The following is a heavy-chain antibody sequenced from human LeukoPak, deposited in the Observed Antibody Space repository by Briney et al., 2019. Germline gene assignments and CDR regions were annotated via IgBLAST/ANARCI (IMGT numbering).Heavy chain of an antibody. J-gene: IGHJ4*02. D-gene: IGHD1-26*01. CDR3: ATEGDDDYLDY. Sequence: GGSLRLSCAASGLPYSSYAMSWVRQAPGKGLEWVSAISGSGGSTYYADSVKGRFTISRDNSKNTLYLQMNSLRPEDTAVYYCATEGDDDYLDYWGQGTLVTVSS. V-gene: IGHV3-23*01. CDR2: ISGSGGST. CDR1: GLPYSSYA.